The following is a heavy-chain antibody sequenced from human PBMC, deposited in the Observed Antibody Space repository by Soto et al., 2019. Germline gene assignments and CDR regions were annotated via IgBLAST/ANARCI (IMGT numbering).Heavy chain of an antibody. CDR2: ITHSGST. CDR3: ARSPIMITFGGIDY. Sequence: QVLLQQWGAGLLKPSETLSLTCAVYGGSFSGYYWSWIRQPPGKGLEWVGEITHSGSTNYNPSLKXXVXXSVDTSKNQFSLKLSSVTAADTAVYYCARSPIMITFGGIDYWGQGTLVTVSS. CDR1: GGSFSGYY. D-gene: IGHD3-16*01. J-gene: IGHJ4*02. V-gene: IGHV4-34*01.